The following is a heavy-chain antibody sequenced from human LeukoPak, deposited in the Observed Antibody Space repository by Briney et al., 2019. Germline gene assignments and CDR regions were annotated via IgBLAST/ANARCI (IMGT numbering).Heavy chain of an antibody. D-gene: IGHD6-19*01. V-gene: IGHV4-59*01. J-gene: IGHJ4*02. CDR3: ARGRSSGWYREAIFDY. CDR1: GGSISSYY. Sequence: PSETLSLTCTVSGGSISSYYWSWIRQPPGKGLEWIGYIYYSGSTNYNPSLKSRVTISVDTSKNQFSLKLSSVTAADTAVYYCARGRSSGWYREAIFDYWGQGTLVNVSS. CDR2: IYYSGST.